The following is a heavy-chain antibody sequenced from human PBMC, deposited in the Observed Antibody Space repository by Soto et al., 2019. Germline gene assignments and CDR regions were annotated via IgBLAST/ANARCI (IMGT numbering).Heavy chain of an antibody. D-gene: IGHD6-13*01. CDR3: ARSSSSWYWIGKNWFDP. J-gene: IGHJ5*02. Sequence: SQTLSLTCAISGDSVSSNSAAWNSIRQSPSRGLEWLGRTYYRSKWYNDYAVSVKSRITINPDTSKNQFSLQLNSVTPEDTAVYYCARSSSSWYWIGKNWFDPWGQGTLVTVSS. CDR2: TYYRSKWYN. V-gene: IGHV6-1*01. CDR1: GDSVSSNSAA.